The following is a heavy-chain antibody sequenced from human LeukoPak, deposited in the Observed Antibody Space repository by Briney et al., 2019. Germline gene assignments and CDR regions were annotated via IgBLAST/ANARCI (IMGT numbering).Heavy chain of an antibody. CDR2: INTKSGGT. V-gene: IGHV1-2*02. Sequence: ASVKVSCKASGYTFTGYYMHWVRQAPGQGLEWMGWINTKSGGTNYAQKFQDRVTMTRDTSISTAYMELSRLRSDDTAVYYCARDNDILTGVWFDPWGQGTLVTVSS. J-gene: IGHJ5*02. CDR3: ARDNDILTGVWFDP. CDR1: GYTFTGYY. D-gene: IGHD3-9*01.